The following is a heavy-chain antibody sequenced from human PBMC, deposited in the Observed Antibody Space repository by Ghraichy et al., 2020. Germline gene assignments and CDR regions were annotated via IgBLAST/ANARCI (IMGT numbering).Heavy chain of an antibody. Sequence: SETLSLTCTVSGGSISSGDYYWSWIRQPPGKGLEWIGYIYYSGSTYYNPSLKSRVTISVDTSKNQFSLKLSSVTAADTAVYYCARVRRDGYSYGSQIDYWGQGTLVTVSS. J-gene: IGHJ4*02. CDR2: IYYSGST. D-gene: IGHD5-18*01. CDR3: ARVRRDGYSYGSQIDY. CDR1: GGSISSGDYY. V-gene: IGHV4-30-4*01.